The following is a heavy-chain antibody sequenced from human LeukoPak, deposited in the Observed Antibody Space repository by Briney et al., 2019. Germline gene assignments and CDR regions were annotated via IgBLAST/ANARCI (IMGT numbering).Heavy chain of an antibody. CDR2: IIPIFGTA. D-gene: IGHD2-2*01. V-gene: IGHV1-69*13. CDR3: AREMGYCSSTSCYGGYYYGMDV. Sequence: ASVKVSCKASGYTFTSYDINWVRQAPGQGLEWMGGIIPIFGTANYAQKFQGRVTITADESTSTAYMELSSLRSEDTAVYYCAREMGYCSSTSCYGGYYYGMDVWGQGTTVTVSS. CDR1: GYTFTSYD. J-gene: IGHJ6*02.